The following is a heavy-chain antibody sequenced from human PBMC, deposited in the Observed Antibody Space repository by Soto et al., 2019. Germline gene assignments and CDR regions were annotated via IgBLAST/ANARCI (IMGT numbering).Heavy chain of an antibody. J-gene: IGHJ4*02. CDR1: GFTFTTYA. CDR3: AKGLVGGSLYYFDY. D-gene: IGHD1-26*01. V-gene: IGHV3-23*01. Sequence: GGSLRLSFAAAGFTFTTYAMTGFPQAPGKGLEWVSAISGRGGTPYYADSVKGRVTISRDNSKNTLFLEMNSLRADDTAVYYCAKGLVGGSLYYFDYWGQGTPVTVSS. CDR2: ISGRGGTP.